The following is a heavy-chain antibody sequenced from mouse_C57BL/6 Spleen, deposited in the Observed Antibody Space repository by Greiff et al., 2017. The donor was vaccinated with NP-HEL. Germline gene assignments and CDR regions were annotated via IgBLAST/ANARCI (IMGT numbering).Heavy chain of an antibody. CDR3: ARFYDYDRCFDY. CDR2: IYPSDGST. V-gene: IGHV1-85*01. CDR1: GYTFTSYD. J-gene: IGHJ2*01. D-gene: IGHD2-4*01. Sequence: VKLQESGPELVKPGASVKLSCKASGYTFTSYDINWVKQRPGQGLAWIGWIYPSDGSTKYNETFKGKATLTVYTSYSTAYMELHSLTSEDSAVYFCARFYDYDRCFDYWGQGTTLTVSS.